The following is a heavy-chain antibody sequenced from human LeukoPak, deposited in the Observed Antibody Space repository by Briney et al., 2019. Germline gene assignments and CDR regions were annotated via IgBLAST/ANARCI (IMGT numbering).Heavy chain of an antibody. CDR2: INHSGST. V-gene: IGHV4-34*01. CDR3: ARAASYCSGGSCYSGEKYYFDC. J-gene: IGHJ4*02. CDR1: GGSFSGYY. Sequence: SETLSLTCAVYGGSFSGYYWSWIRQPPGKGLEWIGEINHSGSTNYNPSLKSRVTISVDTSKNQFSLKLSSVTAADTAVYYCARAASYCSGGSCYSGEKYYFDCWGQGTLVTVSS. D-gene: IGHD2-15*01.